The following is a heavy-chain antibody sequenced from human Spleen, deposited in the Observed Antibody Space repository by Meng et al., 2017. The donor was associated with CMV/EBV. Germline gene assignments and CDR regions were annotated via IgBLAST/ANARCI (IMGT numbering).Heavy chain of an antibody. Sequence: GESLKISCEASGFTFSSSTMNWVRQAPGKGLEWVSSISSLSNDIYYADTVKGRFTISRDNAKNSLYLEMNSLGAEDTAVYFCARSQEYRRGSLYYYYGMDVWGQGTAVTVSS. D-gene: IGHD6-19*01. V-gene: IGHV3-21*01. CDR2: ISSLSNDI. CDR1: GFTFSSST. CDR3: ARSQEYRRGSLYYYYGMDV. J-gene: IGHJ6*02.